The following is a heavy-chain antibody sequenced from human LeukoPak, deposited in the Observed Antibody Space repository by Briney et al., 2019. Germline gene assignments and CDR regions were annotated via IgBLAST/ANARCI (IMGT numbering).Heavy chain of an antibody. CDR1: GFTFSSYA. J-gene: IGHJ4*02. D-gene: IGHD3-10*01. V-gene: IGHV3-23*01. CDR2: ISGSGGST. Sequence: GGSLGLSCAASGFTFSSYAMSWVRQAPGKGLEWVSAISGSGGSTYYADSVKGRFTITRDNSKNTLYLQMNSLRAEDTAVYYCAKERWGYYGSGSYEDYWGQGTLVTVSS. CDR3: AKERWGYYGSGSYEDY.